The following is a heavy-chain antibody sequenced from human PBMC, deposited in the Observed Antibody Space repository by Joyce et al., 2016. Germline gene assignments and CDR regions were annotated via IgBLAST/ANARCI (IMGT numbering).Heavy chain of an antibody. D-gene: IGHD3-10*01. J-gene: IGHJ4*02. V-gene: IGHV1-18*01. CDR2: ISVYNGNT. CDR1: GYTFSSYG. CDR3: ARASGSLWFGKSDY. Sequence: QVQLVQSGIEVKKPGASVKVSCKASGYTFSSYGITWVRQAPGQGLEWMGLISVYNGNTNYAQNRQGTVTMTTDTSTSTAYMELRSLRSDDTALYYCARASGSLWFGKSDYWGQGTLVTVPS.